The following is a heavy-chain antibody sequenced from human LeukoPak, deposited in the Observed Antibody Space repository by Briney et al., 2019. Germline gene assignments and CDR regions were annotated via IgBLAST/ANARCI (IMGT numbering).Heavy chain of an antibody. V-gene: IGHV3-48*03. CDR3: ANKGYTVADYYYYYGMDV. CDR1: GFTFSSYE. Sequence: GGSLRLSCAASGFTFSSYEMNWVRQAPGKGLDWVSYISSSGSTIYYADSVKGRFTISRDNAKNSLYLQMNSLRAEDTAVYYCANKGYTVADYYYYYGMDVWGQGTTVTVSS. D-gene: IGHD6-13*01. J-gene: IGHJ6*02. CDR2: ISSSGSTI.